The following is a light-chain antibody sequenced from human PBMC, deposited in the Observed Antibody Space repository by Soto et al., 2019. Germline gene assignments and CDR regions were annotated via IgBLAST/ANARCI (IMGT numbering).Light chain of an antibody. CDR1: QSVSSN. Sequence: EIVMTQSPATLSVSPGERATLSCRASQSVSSNLAWYQQKPGQAPRLLIYGASTRATGIPARFSGSGSGTEFTLTISSLQSEDFAVYYCQQRSNWPPILTFGQGTRLEIK. J-gene: IGKJ5*01. CDR2: GAS. V-gene: IGKV3-15*01. CDR3: QQRSNWPPILT.